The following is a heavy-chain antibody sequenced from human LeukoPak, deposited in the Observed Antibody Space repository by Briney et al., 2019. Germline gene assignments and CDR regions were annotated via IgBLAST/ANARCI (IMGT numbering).Heavy chain of an antibody. CDR2: INPDTGDK. CDR3: ARTTSMTASGYDY. Sequence: SVKVSCKASGYTFTNYHINWVRQASGQGLEWMTWINPDTGDKGYARKFQDRVTITTDTSISTAYMELSSLSSEDTAVYFCARTTSMTASGYDYWGQGTLVSVSS. D-gene: IGHD2-21*02. J-gene: IGHJ4*02. CDR1: GYTFTNYH. V-gene: IGHV1-8*03.